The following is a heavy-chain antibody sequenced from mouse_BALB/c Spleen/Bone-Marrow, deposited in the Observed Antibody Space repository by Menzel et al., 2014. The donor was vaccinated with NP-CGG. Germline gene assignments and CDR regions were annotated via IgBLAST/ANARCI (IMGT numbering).Heavy chain of an antibody. D-gene: IGHD1-1*01. CDR2: ILPGSGST. V-gene: IGHV1-9*01. J-gene: IGHJ2*01. Sequence: QVQLQQSGAELMKPGASVKISCKATGYTFSSYWIGWVKQRPGHGLEWIGEILPGSGSTNYNEKFKGKATFTADTSSNTAYMQLSSLTSEDSAVYYCARLNYYGSLDYWGQGTTLTVSS. CDR3: ARLNYYGSLDY. CDR1: GYTFSSYW.